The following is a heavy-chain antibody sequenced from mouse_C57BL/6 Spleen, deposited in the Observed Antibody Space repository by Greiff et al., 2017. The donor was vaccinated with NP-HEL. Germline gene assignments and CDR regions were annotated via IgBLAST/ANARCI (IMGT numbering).Heavy chain of an antibody. CDR2: ISYDGSN. Sequence: EVKLQESGPGLVKPSQSLSLTCSVTGYSITSGYYWNWIRQFPGNKLEWMGYISYDGSNNSNPSLKNRISITRDTSKNQFFLKLNSVTTEDTATYYCARGYDGYYQSYWYFDVWGTGTTVTVSS. D-gene: IGHD2-3*01. J-gene: IGHJ1*03. V-gene: IGHV3-6*01. CDR1: GYSITSGYY. CDR3: ARGYDGYYQSYWYFDV.